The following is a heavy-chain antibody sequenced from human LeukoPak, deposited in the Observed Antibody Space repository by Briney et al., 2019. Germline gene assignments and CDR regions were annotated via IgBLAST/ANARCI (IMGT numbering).Heavy chain of an antibody. Sequence: PGGSLRLSCVASGFSFGDFYMNWIRQAPGKALEWVAFINKPGTTIHYADSVRGRFTISRDNAKSSLSLQINGLRVEDTAVYYCARTADGEFDVWGQGTLVTVSS. CDR3: ARTADGEFDV. J-gene: IGHJ4*02. CDR2: INKPGTTI. D-gene: IGHD4-17*01. CDR1: GFSFGDFY. V-gene: IGHV3-11*01.